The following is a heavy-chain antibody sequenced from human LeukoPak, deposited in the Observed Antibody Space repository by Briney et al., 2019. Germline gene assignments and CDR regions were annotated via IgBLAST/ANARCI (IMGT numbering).Heavy chain of an antibody. CDR2: INQDGSEK. CDR3: SRGRWGFDY. Sequence: GGSLRLSCAASGFTFSSYWMTWVRQAPGKGLEWVANINQDGSEKYYVDSVKGRFTISTDNAKNSLYLQMNSLRVEDTAVYYCSRGRWGFDYWGQGTLVTVSS. CDR1: GFTFSSYW. V-gene: IGHV3-7*01. D-gene: IGHD7-27*01. J-gene: IGHJ4*02.